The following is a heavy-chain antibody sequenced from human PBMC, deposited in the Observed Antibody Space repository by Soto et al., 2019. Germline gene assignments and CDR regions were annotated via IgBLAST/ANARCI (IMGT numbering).Heavy chain of an antibody. J-gene: IGHJ4*02. Sequence: GALLLPCSASGCPFSSYAMSGVRQAPGKGLEWVSAISGNGAYTSCADSVRGRFTISRDNSKDTLFLQMNSLRADDTAVYYCGKERRGRGWFVSPYWGQGILVTVSS. CDR1: GCPFSSYA. V-gene: IGHV3-23*01. CDR3: GKERRGRGWFVSPY. D-gene: IGHD3-10*01. CDR2: ISGNGAYT.